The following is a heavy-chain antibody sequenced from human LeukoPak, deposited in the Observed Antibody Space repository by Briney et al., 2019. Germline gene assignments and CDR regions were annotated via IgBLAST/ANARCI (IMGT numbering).Heavy chain of an antibody. V-gene: IGHV3-66*01. CDR1: GFTGSSNY. J-gene: IGHJ6*02. CDR2: ISGGGNT. D-gene: IGHD5-24*01. CDR3: GSRDKGYYYGLDV. Sequence: PGGSLRLSCVASGFTGSSNYMSWVRQAPGKGLEWVSIISGGGNTYYADSVKDRFTISRDNSKSTLYLQMKSLRAEDTAVYYCGSRDKGYYYGLDVRGQGTTVTVSS.